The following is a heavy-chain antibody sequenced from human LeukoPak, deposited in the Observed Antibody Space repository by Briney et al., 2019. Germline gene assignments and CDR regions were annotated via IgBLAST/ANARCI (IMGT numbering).Heavy chain of an antibody. J-gene: IGHJ4*02. V-gene: IGHV4-59*01. D-gene: IGHD3/OR15-3a*01. Sequence: PSETLSLTCTVSGGSISSYYWSWIRQPPGKGLEWIGYIYYSGSTNYNPSLKSRVTISVDTSKNQFSLKLSSVAAADTAVYYCARSHSVWTSFDYWGQGTLVTVSS. CDR1: GGSISSYY. CDR2: IYYSGST. CDR3: ARSHSVWTSFDY.